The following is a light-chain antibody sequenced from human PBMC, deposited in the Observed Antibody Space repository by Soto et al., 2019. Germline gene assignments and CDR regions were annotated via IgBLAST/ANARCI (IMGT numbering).Light chain of an antibody. V-gene: IGKV1-39*01. Sequence: DIQMTQSPSSLYSSVGHRGTITCRASQSISTYLNLYQQKAGLAAKLLIYAASSLQSGVPSRFSGSGSGTDFTITISSLQTEGFATYYCQPTYSTPPTFGQGTKVDIK. J-gene: IGKJ1*01. CDR2: AAS. CDR1: QSISTY. CDR3: QPTYSTPPT.